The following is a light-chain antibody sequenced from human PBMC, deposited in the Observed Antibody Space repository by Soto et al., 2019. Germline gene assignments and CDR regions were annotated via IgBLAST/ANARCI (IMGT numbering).Light chain of an antibody. J-gene: IGLJ2*01. V-gene: IGLV2-23*01. CDR1: SSDVGSHNL. CDR3: CSYTGTSSV. CDR2: EGN. Sequence: QSVLTQPASVSGSPGQSITISCTGSSSDVGSHNLVSWYQQHPGKAPKLMIYEGNKRPSGVSNRFSGSKSGNAASLTIFGLQAEDEADYYCCSYTGTSSVFGGGTKLTVL.